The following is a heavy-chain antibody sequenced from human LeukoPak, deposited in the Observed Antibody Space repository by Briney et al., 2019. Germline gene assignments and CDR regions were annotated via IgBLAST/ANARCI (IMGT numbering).Heavy chain of an antibody. CDR3: ARQSPGYCSGGSCRSFDY. J-gene: IGHJ4*02. CDR1: GSSFTSYW. V-gene: IGHV5-10-1*01. Sequence: GESLKISCKGSGSSFTSYWISWVRQLPGKGLEWMGRIDPSDSYTNYSPSFQGHVTSSADKSISTAYLQWSSLKASDTAMYYCARQSPGYCSGGSCRSFDYWGQGTLVTVSS. D-gene: IGHD2-15*01. CDR2: IDPSDSYT.